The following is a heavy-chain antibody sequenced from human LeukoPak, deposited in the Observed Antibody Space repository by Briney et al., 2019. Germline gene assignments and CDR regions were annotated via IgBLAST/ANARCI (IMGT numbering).Heavy chain of an antibody. CDR3: SRALYYYDMYDAFDI. J-gene: IGHJ3*02. V-gene: IGHV5-51*01. CDR1: GYRFTSYW. CDR2: IYPANWDT. Sequence: GESLKISCEGSGYRFTSYWVGWVRHMPGKGLEWMGIIYPANWDTRYSPSFQGQVTISVDKSINTAYLQWSSLKASDTARYYCSRALYYYDMYDAFDIWGQGTMVTVSS. D-gene: IGHD3-22*01.